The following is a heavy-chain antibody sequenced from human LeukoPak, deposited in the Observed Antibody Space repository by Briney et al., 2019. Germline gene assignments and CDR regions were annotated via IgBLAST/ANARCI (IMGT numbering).Heavy chain of an antibody. CDR1: GFTFSSYA. CDR3: AKAPVVQLWLQSNWFDP. J-gene: IGHJ5*02. CDR2: ISGSGGST. D-gene: IGHD5-18*01. Sequence: GGSLRLSCAASGFTFSSYAMSWVRQAPGKGLEWVSAISGSGGSTYYADSVKGRFTISRDNSKNTLYPQMNSLRAEDTAVYYCAKAPVVQLWLQSNWFDPWGQGTLVTVSS. V-gene: IGHV3-23*01.